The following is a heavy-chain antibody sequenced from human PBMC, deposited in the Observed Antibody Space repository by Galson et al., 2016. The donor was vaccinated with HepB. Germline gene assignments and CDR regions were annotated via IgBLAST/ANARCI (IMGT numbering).Heavy chain of an antibody. J-gene: IGHJ6*02. V-gene: IGHV3-33*02. CDR2: IWYDGSKE. CDR3: ARGRSSAGYYGLDV. CDR1: GFTFNNYG. Sequence: SLRLSCATSGFTFNNYGFHWVRQAPGKGLEWVAVIWYDGSKEFYADYAKGRFTISRDDSKNTLFLQMKSLRGEDTALYYCARGRSSAGYYGLDVWGQGTAVTVSS. D-gene: IGHD6-25*01.